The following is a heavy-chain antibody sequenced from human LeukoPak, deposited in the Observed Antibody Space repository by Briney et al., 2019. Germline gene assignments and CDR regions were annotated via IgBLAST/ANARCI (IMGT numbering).Heavy chain of an antibody. V-gene: IGHV3-30-3*01. D-gene: IGHD1-14*01. J-gene: IGHJ4*02. CDR1: GFTFNSYA. CDR2: ISFDGSKK. Sequence: GGSLRLSCAASGFTFNSYAMHWVRQAPGKGLEWVAIISFDGSKKYYADSVKGRFTISRDNSKNTLYLQMNSLRAEDTAVYYCAKGNRPYYFDYWGQGTLVTVSS. CDR3: AKGNRPYYFDY.